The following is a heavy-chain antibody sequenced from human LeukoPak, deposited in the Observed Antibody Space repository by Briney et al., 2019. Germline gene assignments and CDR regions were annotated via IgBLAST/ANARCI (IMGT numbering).Heavy chain of an antibody. Sequence: SVKVSCKASGYTFTDYYMHWVRQAPGQGLEWMGWINPRSGGTNYAQKFQGRVTMTRDTSISAAYMDLSRLISDDTAVYYCARFDQVSETAGGYWGQGTLVTVSS. D-gene: IGHD5/OR15-5a*01. V-gene: IGHV1-2*02. CDR2: INPRSGGT. CDR1: GYTFTDYY. CDR3: ARFDQVSETAGGY. J-gene: IGHJ4*02.